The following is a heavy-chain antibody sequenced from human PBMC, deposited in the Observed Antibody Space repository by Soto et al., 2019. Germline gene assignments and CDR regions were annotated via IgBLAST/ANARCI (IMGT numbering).Heavy chain of an antibody. CDR3: ARDEGSHGFDS. V-gene: IGHV1-18*04. CDR2: VSGYNGNT. D-gene: IGHD6-19*01. Sequence: ASVKVSCKASGYTFTNYGISWVRQAPGQGLEWMGWVSGYNGNTNYAQKLRGRVTMTTDTSTSTAYMELRTLRSDDAAVYYCARDEGSHGFDSWGQGTLVTVSS. CDR1: GYTFTNYG. J-gene: IGHJ4*02.